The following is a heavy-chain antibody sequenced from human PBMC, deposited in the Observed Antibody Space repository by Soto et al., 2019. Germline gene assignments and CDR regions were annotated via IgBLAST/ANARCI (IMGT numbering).Heavy chain of an antibody. V-gene: IGHV1-46*03. J-gene: IGHJ4*02. CDR3: AIGGGIVVVTATDDH. D-gene: IGHD2-21*02. Sequence: QVQLVQSGAEVKKPGASVKVSCKASGYTFTRYYMNWVRQAPGQGLEWLGIINPSGGYTTYAQRVLGRVTMTSDTSTSTVHMELGSLTSEDTAVYYCAIGGGIVVVTATDDHCGQGTLVTVSS. CDR2: INPSGGYT. CDR1: GYTFTRYY.